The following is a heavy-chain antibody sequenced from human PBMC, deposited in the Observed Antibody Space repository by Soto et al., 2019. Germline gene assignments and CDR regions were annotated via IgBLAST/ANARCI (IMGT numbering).Heavy chain of an antibody. CDR2: IYPGDSDT. J-gene: IGHJ6*02. CDR1: GYSFTSYW. CDR3: AGKGYGAGSYLYYYCSMDG. Sequence: PGESLKISCKGSGYSFTSYWIGWVRQMPGKGLEWMGIIYPGDSDTRYSPSFQGQVTISADKSISTAYLQWSSLKASDTAMYYCAGKGYGAGSYLYYYCSMDGGRQGTTITAS. V-gene: IGHV5-51*01. D-gene: IGHD3-10*01.